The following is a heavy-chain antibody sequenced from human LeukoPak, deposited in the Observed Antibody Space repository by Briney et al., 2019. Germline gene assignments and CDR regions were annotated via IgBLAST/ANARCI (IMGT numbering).Heavy chain of an antibody. D-gene: IGHD3-3*01. J-gene: IGHJ4*02. CDR2: INSDETSA. CDR1: GFSFSSHW. CDR3: VRDIYIRRDSWYDVRSFDN. Sequence: PGGSLRLSCVASGFSFSSHWMHWVRQAPGKGLVWVSRINSDETSAVYAASVKGRFTVSRDNAKNTLYLQMTSLRAEDTAVYYCVRDIYIRRDSWYDVRSFDNWGQGTLVTVSS. V-gene: IGHV3-74*01.